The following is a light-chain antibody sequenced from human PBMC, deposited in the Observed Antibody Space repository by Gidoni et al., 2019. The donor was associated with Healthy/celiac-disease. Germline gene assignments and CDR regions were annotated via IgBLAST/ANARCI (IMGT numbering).Light chain of an antibody. CDR2: LGS. CDR1: QSLLHSNGYKY. J-gene: IGKJ2*01. CDR3: MQALQTSYT. Sequence: DLVITLSPLSLPVTPGEPASISCRSSQSLLHSNGYKYLDWYLQKPGQSPQLLIYLGSNRASGVPDRFSGSGSGTDFTLKISRVEAEDVGVYYCMQALQTSYTFGQGTKLEIK. V-gene: IGKV2-28*01.